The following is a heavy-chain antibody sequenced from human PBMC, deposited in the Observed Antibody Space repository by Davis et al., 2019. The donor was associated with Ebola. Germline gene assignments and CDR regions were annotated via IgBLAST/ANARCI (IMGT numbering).Heavy chain of an antibody. Sequence: HTGGSLRLSCAASGFIFNSYWMHWVRQAPGKGLVWVSRINSDGSSTRYADSVKGRFTVSRDNAKNTLYLQMNSLRAEDTAVYYCARDSACDSATCDVSARWFDTWGQGTLVTVSS. V-gene: IGHV3-74*01. CDR1: GFIFNSYW. CDR3: ARDSACDSATCDVSARWFDT. D-gene: IGHD2-21*01. J-gene: IGHJ5*02. CDR2: INSDGSST.